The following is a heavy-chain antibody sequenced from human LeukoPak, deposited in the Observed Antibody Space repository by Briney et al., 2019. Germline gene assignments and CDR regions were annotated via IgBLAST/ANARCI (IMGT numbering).Heavy chain of an antibody. D-gene: IGHD3-10*01. J-gene: IGHJ4*02. CDR2: ISPSGDST. Sequence: ASVKVSCKASGNTFTRNYIQWVRQAPGQGLEWMGIISPSGDSTTYAQKFLGRVTMTRDTSTRTVYMELSSLRSEDTAVYYCARDAGYYVSGSSLDYWGQGTLVTVSS. V-gene: IGHV1-46*01. CDR1: GNTFTRNY. CDR3: ARDAGYYVSGSSLDY.